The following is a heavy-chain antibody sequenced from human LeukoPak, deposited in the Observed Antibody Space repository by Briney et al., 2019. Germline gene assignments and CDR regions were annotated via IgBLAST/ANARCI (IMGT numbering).Heavy chain of an antibody. CDR3: AKGQQWLVGWFDP. J-gene: IGHJ5*02. CDR2: ISYDGSNK. CDR1: GFTFSSYG. V-gene: IGHV3-30*18. D-gene: IGHD6-19*01. Sequence: GRSLRLSCAASGFTFSSYGMHWVRQAPGTGLEWVAVISYDGSNKYYADSVKGRFTISRDNSKNTLYLQLNSLRAEDTAVYYCAKGQQWLVGWFDPWGQGTLVTVSS.